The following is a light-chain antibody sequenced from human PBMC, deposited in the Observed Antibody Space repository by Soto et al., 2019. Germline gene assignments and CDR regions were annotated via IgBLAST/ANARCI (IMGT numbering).Light chain of an antibody. J-gene: IGKJ1*01. V-gene: IGKV3-20*01. CDR3: QQHSSSPRT. Sequence: NVLTQSPGTLSLSPGEGATPSCRASQSISSYYLAWYHQRPGQAPRLLIYGASSRATDIPDRFRGSGSGRDFVLNISRLERGDSGVYYCQQHSSSPRTFGQGTKVDIK. CDR1: QSISSYY. CDR2: GAS.